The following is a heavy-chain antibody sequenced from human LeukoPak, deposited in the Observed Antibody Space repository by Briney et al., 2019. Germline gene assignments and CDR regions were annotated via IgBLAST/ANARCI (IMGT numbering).Heavy chain of an antibody. CDR1: GFTFSSYG. D-gene: IGHD2-2*01. CDR3: AKDIWFVVVPAAMHAFDI. Sequence: GRSLRLSCAASGFTFSSYGMSWVRQAPGKGLELVSAISGSGGITYYAESVKGRLTISRDNSKNTLYLQMNSLRAEDTAVYYCAKDIWFVVVPAAMHAFDIWGQGTMVTVSS. J-gene: IGHJ3*02. V-gene: IGHV3-23*01. CDR2: ISGSGGIT.